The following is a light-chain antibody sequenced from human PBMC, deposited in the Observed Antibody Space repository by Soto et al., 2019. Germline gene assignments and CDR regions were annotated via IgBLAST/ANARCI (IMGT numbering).Light chain of an antibody. CDR3: SSYTTTNTYV. CDR2: EVS. CDR1: SSDVGGYNY. V-gene: IGLV2-14*01. J-gene: IGLJ1*01. Sequence: QPALTQPASVSGSPGQSITISCTGTSSDVGGYNYVSWSQQHPGKAPKLMIYEVSNRPSGVSNRFSGSKSGNTASLTISGLQAEDEADYYCSSYTTTNTYVFGTGTKVTVL.